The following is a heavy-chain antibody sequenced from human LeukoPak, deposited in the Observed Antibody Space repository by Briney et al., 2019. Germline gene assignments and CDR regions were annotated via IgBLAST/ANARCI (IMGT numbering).Heavy chain of an antibody. V-gene: IGHV3-74*01. CDR3: ARGTAGYPSSYFDY. Sequence: GGSLRLSCAASGFTFGSPWMHWVRQAPGKGLVWVSRINSDGSATAYADSVKGRFTISRDNAENTLYLQMNSLRAEDTAVYYCARGTAGYPSSYFDYWGQGTLDTVSS. CDR1: GFTFGSPW. CDR2: INSDGSAT. J-gene: IGHJ4*02. D-gene: IGHD3-16*02.